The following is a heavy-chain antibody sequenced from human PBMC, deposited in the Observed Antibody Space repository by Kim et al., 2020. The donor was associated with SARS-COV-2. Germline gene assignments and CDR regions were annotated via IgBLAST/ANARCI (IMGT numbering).Heavy chain of an antibody. Sequence: DSVTGRFTISRDNSKNTLYLQMNSLRAEDTAVYYCAKEQLWYEGGTDFDYWGQGTLVTVSS. D-gene: IGHD5-18*01. V-gene: IGHV3-23*01. J-gene: IGHJ4*02. CDR3: AKEQLWYEGGTDFDY.